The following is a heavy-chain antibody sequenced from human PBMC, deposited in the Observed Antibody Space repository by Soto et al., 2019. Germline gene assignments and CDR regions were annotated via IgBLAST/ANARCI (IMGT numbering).Heavy chain of an antibody. Sequence: VESLKISCKGSGYSFTSYWVGRVLQQSGKGLGWMWIIYPGDSDTIYSASFQGQVTISADKSISTAYLQWSSLKASDTAMYYGATEGRSEAFDIWGQGTTVT. CDR2: IYPGDSDT. CDR1: GYSFTSYW. V-gene: IGHV5-51*01. J-gene: IGHJ3*02. CDR3: ATEGRSEAFDI.